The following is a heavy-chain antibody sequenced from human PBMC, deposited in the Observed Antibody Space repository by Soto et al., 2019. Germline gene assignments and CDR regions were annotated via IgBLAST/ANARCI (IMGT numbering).Heavy chain of an antibody. V-gene: IGHV1-69*12. J-gene: IGHJ6*02. D-gene: IGHD3-3*01. Sequence: QVQLVQSGAEVKKPGSSVKVSCKASGGNFSSYAISWVRQAPGQGLEWMGGIIPIFGTANYAQKFQGRVTITADESTSTAYMELSSLRSEDTAVYYCARDYDFWSGYGPNGMDVWGQGTTVTVSS. CDR1: GGNFSSYA. CDR2: IIPIFGTA. CDR3: ARDYDFWSGYGPNGMDV.